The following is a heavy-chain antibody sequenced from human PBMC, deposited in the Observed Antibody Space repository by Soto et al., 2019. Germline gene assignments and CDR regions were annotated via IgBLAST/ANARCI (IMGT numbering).Heavy chain of an antibody. Sequence: ASVKVSCKASGYTFTGYYMHWVRQAPGQGLEWMGWINPNSGGTNYAQKFQGWVTMTRDTSISTAYMELSRLRSDDTAVYYCATSLLWFGESQAGLDYWGQGTLVTVSS. CDR2: INPNSGGT. D-gene: IGHD3-10*01. CDR1: GYTFTGYY. CDR3: ATSLLWFGESQAGLDY. V-gene: IGHV1-2*04. J-gene: IGHJ4*02.